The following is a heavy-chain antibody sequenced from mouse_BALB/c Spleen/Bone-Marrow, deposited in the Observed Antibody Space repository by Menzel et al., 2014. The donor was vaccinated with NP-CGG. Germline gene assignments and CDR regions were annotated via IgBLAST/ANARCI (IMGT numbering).Heavy chain of an antibody. CDR1: GYTFTSYW. CDR2: INPSTGYT. D-gene: IGHD2-4*01. CDR3: ARGYPYDYGAMDY. V-gene: IGHV1-7*01. Sequence: VKVVESGAELAKPGASVKMSCKASGYTFTSYWMHWVKQRPGRGLEWIGYINPSTGYTEYNQKFKDKATLTADKSSSTAFMQLSSLTSEDSAVYYCARGYPYDYGAMDYWGQGTSVTVSS. J-gene: IGHJ4*01.